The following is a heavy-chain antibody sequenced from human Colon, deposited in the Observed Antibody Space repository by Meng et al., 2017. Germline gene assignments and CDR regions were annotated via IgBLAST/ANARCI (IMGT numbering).Heavy chain of an antibody. CDR1: GVSMSSYY. V-gene: IGHV4-59*01. D-gene: IGHD1-1*01. CDR3: ARGRRYNWNDEGPYSFEH. CDR2: VYSSGKT. J-gene: IGHJ5*02. Sequence: SETLSLTCSVSGVSMSSYYWTWIRQPPGKVPEWIGYVYSSGKTSYNPSLKNRVTISVDTSKKQFSLNLKSVSAADTAVYYCARGRRYNWNDEGPYSFEHWGQGILVPSPQ.